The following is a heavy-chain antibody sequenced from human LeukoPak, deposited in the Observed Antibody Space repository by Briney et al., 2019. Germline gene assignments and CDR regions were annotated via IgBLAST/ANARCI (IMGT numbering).Heavy chain of an antibody. D-gene: IGHD3-9*01. CDR1: GFPLSRSA. J-gene: IGHJ6*03. CDR2: ISGSGSGGST. V-gene: IGHV3-23*01. CDR3: AKTPRYFDWLHTNGDYYYMDV. Sequence: GGSLRLSCAASGFPLSRSAMSWVRQAPGKGLEWVSNISGSGSGGSTYYADSVKGRFTISRDNSKNTLYLQMNSLRAEDTAVYYCAKTPRYFDWLHTNGDYYYMDVWGKGTTVTISS.